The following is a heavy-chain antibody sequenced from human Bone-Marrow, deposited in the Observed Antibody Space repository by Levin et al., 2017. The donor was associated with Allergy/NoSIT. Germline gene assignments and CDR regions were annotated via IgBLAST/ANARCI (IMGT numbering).Heavy chain of an antibody. CDR1: GFTLSSCA. Sequence: PGGSLRLSCAASGFTLSSCAMSWVRQAPGKGLEWVSTLTGDGETTIYADSVKGRFTISRDISTNTLYLEMNDRRAEDTAVYYCAKESALYGGSFDYWGQGILVTVSS. CDR3: AKESALYGGSFDY. V-gene: IGHV3-23*01. D-gene: IGHD4-23*01. J-gene: IGHJ4*02. CDR2: LTGDGETT.